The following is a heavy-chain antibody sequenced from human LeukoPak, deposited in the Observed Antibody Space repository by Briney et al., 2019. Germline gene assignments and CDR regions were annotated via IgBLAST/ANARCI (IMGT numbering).Heavy chain of an antibody. J-gene: IGHJ6*03. D-gene: IGHD5-18*01. V-gene: IGHV1-2*02. CDR3: ARVWIHDAYYYMDV. CDR1: GYTFTSYY. CDR2: INPNSGGT. Sequence: ASVKVSCKASGYTFTSYYMHWVRQAPGQGLEWVGWINPNSGGTNYAQKFQGRVTMTRDTSISTAYMELSRLRSDDTAVYYCARVWIHDAYYYMDVWGKGTTVTISS.